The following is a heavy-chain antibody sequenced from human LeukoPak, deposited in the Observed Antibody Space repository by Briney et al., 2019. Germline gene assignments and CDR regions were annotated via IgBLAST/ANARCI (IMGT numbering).Heavy chain of an antibody. CDR2: ISGSGGST. D-gene: IGHD5-18*01. J-gene: IGHJ4*02. CDR1: EFTFSTYA. V-gene: IGHV3-23*01. CDR3: AKDPYRGPRYYFDY. Sequence: GGSLRSSFEPSEFTFSTYAMSWFGRPPGKGLEGVPAISGSGGSTYYADSVKGRFTISRDNSKNTLYLQMNSLRAEDTAVYYCAKDPYRGPRYYFDYWGQGTLVTVSS.